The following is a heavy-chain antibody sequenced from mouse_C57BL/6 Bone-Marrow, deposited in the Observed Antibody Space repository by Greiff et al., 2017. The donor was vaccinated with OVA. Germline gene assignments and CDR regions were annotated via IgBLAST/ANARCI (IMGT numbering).Heavy chain of an antibody. J-gene: IGHJ4*01. V-gene: IGHV1-7*01. CDR3: ARRDYDEAMDY. CDR2: INPSSGYT. D-gene: IGHD2-4*01. Sequence: QVQLQQSGAELAKPGASVKLSCKASGYTFTSYWMHWVKQRPGRGREWIGYINPSSGYTKYNQKFKDKATLTADKSSSTAYMQLSSLTYEDSAVYYCARRDYDEAMDYWGQGTSVTVSS. CDR1: GYTFTSYW.